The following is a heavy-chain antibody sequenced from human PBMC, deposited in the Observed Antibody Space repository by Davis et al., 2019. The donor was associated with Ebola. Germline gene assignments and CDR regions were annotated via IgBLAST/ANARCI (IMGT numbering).Heavy chain of an antibody. J-gene: IGHJ4*02. D-gene: IGHD3-22*01. V-gene: IGHV3-30-3*01. CDR1: GLTFSSYA. Sequence: PAGSLRLSCAASGLTFSSYAMHWVRQAPGKGLEWVAVISYDGSNKYYADSVKGRFTISRDNSKNTLYLQMNSLRAEDTAVYYCARDRVYDSSGYYRHYFDYWGQGTLVTVSS. CDR2: ISYDGSNK. CDR3: ARDRVYDSSGYYRHYFDY.